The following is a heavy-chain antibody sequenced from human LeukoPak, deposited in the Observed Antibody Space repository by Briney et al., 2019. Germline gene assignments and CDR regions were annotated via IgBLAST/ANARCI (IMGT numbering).Heavy chain of an antibody. J-gene: IGHJ6*02. D-gene: IGHD6-13*01. CDR2: INHSGST. Sequence: TSETLSLTCAFYGGSFSGYYWSWIRQPPGKGLEWIGEINHSGSTNYNPSLKSRVTISVDTSKNQFSLKLSSVTAADTAVYYCARGYSSSWSRGGRYYYYGMDVWGQGTTVTVSS. CDR1: GGSFSGYY. V-gene: IGHV4-34*01. CDR3: ARGYSSSWSRGGRYYYYGMDV.